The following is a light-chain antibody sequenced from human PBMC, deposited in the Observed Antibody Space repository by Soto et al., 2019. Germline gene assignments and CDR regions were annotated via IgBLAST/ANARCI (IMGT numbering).Light chain of an antibody. Sequence: SQSVSSNLAWYQQKPGQAPRLLIYGASTRATGIPARFSGSGSGTEFTLTISSLQSEDFAVYYCQQYYNWPPITFGQGTRLEI. CDR2: GAS. J-gene: IGKJ5*01. CDR3: QQYYNWPPIT. V-gene: IGKV3-15*01. CDR1: QSVSSN.